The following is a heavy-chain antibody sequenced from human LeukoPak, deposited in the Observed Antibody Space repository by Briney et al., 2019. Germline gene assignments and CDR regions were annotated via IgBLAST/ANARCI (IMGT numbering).Heavy chain of an antibody. Sequence: GGSLRLSCAASGFTVSSNYMSWVRQAPGKGLEWVSVIYSGGSTYYADSVKGRFTISRDNSKNTLYLQMNSLRAEDTAVYYCARDGDRPYYYDSSGYYPGVWGQGTLVTVSS. V-gene: IGHV3-53*01. CDR3: ARDGDRPYYYDSSGYYPGV. J-gene: IGHJ4*02. CDR2: IYSGGST. D-gene: IGHD3-22*01. CDR1: GFTVSSNY.